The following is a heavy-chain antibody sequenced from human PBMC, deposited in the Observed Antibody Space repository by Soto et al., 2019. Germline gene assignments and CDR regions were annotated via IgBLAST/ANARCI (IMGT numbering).Heavy chain of an antibody. D-gene: IGHD6-19*01. CDR3: ARAHSFGGWPDY. CDR2: IYYSGST. CDR1: GGSISSYY. J-gene: IGHJ4*02. V-gene: IGHV4-59*01. Sequence: SETLSLTCTVSGGSISSYYWSWIRQPPGKGLEWIGYIYYSGSTNYNPSLKSRVTISVDTSKNQFSLKLSSVTAADTAVYYCARAHSFGGWPDYWGQGTLVTVSS.